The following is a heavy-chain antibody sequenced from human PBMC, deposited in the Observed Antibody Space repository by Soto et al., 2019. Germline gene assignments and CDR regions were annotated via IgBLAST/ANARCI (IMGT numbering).Heavy chain of an antibody. J-gene: IGHJ1*01. CDR1: GGTFSSYA. CDR3: AVSTTLESPSQWLFYFQH. V-gene: IGHV1-69*13. CDR2: IIPIFGTA. D-gene: IGHD3-22*01. Sequence: RASVKVPCKASGGTFSSYAISWVRQAPGQGLEWMGGIIPIFGTANYAQKFQGRVTITADESTSTAYMELSSLRSEDTAVYYCAVSTTLESPSQWLFYFQHWGQGTLVTVSS.